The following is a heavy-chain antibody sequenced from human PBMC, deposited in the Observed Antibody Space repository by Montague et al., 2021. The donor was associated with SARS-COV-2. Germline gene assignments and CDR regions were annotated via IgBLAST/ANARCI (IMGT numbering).Heavy chain of an antibody. J-gene: IGHJ4*02. V-gene: IGHV4-39*01. CDR3: ARPGSGYSYGSGAFDY. CDR1: GDSISNSIYY. CDR2: IYYTENT. Sequence: SETLSLTCTVSGDSISNSIYYWDWIRQPPGKGLEWIGSIYYTENTYYNPSLKSRVTISIDTSKNQFSLKLSSVTAADTAVYYCARPGSGYSYGSGAFDYWGQGTLVTVSS. D-gene: IGHD5-18*01.